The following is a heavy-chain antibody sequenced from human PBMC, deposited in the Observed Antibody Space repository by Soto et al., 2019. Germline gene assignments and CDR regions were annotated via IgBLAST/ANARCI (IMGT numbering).Heavy chain of an antibody. CDR1: GYTFTSHG. CDR2: ISAYNGDT. V-gene: IGHV1-18*04. D-gene: IGHD1-1*01. J-gene: IGHJ4*02. CDR3: ERTHWQPDYLEGFEF. Sequence: ASLKVSCKTSGYTFTSHGISWVRWAPGRGLEWMGWISAYNGDTKYAQRVQDRVSMTTDTSTATAYIELRSLRFDDTAIYFCERTHWQPDYLEGFEFWGQGTPVTVSS.